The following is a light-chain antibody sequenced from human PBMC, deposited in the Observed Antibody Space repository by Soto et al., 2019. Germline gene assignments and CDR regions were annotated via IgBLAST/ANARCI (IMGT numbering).Light chain of an antibody. V-gene: IGLV2-11*01. CDR2: DVS. CDR3: CSHAGSFTMV. CDR1: SSDVGGYNY. J-gene: IGLJ2*01. Sequence: QLVLTQPRSVSGSPGQSVTISCTGTSSDVGGYNYVSWYQKYPGKAPRLMIYDVSKRPSGVPDRFSGSKSGNTASLTISGLQAEDEADYYCCSHAGSFTMVFGGGTKLTVL.